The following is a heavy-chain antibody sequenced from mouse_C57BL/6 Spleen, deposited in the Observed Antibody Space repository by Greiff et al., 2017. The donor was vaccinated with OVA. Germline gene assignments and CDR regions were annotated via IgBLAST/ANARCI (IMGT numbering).Heavy chain of an antibody. CDR3: ARQGNYGYFDV. CDR2: ISNLAYSI. CDR1: GFTFSDYG. J-gene: IGHJ1*03. D-gene: IGHD2-1*01. V-gene: IGHV5-15*01. Sequence: EVQGVESGGGLVQPGGSLKLSCAASGFTFSDYGMAWVRQAPRKGPEWVAFISNLAYSIYYADTVTGRFTISRENAKNTLYLEMSSLRSEDTAMYYCARQGNYGYFDVWGTGTTVTVSS.